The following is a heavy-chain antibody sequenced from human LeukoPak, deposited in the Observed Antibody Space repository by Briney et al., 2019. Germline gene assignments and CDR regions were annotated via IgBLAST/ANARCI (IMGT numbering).Heavy chain of an antibody. CDR1: GFTFSSYS. D-gene: IGHD3-10*01. CDR3: ASFVGGSGSRDY. V-gene: IGHV3-21*01. CDR2: ISSSSSYI. J-gene: IGHJ4*02. Sequence: GGSLRLSCAASGFTFSSYSMNWVCQAPGKGLEWVSSISSSSSYIYYADSVKGRFTISRDNAKNSLYLQMNSLRAEDTAVYYCASFVGGSGSRDYWGQGTLVTVSS.